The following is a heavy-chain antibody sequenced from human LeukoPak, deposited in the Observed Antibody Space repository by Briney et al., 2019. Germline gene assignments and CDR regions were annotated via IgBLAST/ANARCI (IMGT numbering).Heavy chain of an antibody. CDR2: IHIGNGT. Sequence: PGGSLRLSCAASGFTVSSNDMNWVRQAPGKGLEGVSIIHIGNGTSYADSVKGRFTISRDNSKNTLYVQMNSLTVDDTAVYYCADRILSYWGQGTLVTVSS. CDR1: GFTVSSND. V-gene: IGHV3-66*01. D-gene: IGHD2-15*01. J-gene: IGHJ4*02. CDR3: ADRILSY.